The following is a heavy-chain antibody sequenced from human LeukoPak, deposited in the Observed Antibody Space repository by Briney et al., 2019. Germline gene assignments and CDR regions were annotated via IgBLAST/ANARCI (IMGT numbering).Heavy chain of an antibody. Sequence: PGGSLRLSCVGSGFTSIAYALTWARQPPGKGLEWVSGISGGGVTTYYADSVKGRFTISRDNSKNTLYLQMNSLRADDTAIYYCARNQQLGGHSYYYYGMDVWGQGTTVTVSS. CDR1: GFTSIAYA. D-gene: IGHD3-16*02. CDR2: ISGGGVTT. J-gene: IGHJ6*02. CDR3: ARNQQLGGHSYYYYGMDV. V-gene: IGHV3-23*01.